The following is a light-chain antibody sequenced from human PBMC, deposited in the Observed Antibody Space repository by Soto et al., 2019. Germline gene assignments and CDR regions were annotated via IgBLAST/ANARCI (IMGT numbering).Light chain of an antibody. CDR3: QQYNTYSLT. J-gene: IGKJ4*01. Sequence: DIQMTQSPSSLSASVGDRVTITCRASQSISSYLNWYQQKPGKAPKLLIYAASSLQSGVPSRFSGSGSGTEFTLTISSLQPDDFATYHCQQYNTYSLTFGGGTKVDIK. V-gene: IGKV1-39*01. CDR1: QSISSY. CDR2: AAS.